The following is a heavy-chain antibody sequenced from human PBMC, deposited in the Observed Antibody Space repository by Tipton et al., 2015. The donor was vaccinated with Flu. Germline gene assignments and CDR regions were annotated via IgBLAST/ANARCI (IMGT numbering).Heavy chain of an antibody. V-gene: IGHV4-4*07. CDR1: GGSISSYY. CDR2: IYTSGST. Sequence: LACTVSGGSISSYYWSWIRQPAGKGLEWIGRIYTSGSTNYNPSLKSRVTMSVDTSKNQFSLKLSSVTAADTAVYYCARALRSSSWYKYYFDYWGQGTLVTVSS. CDR3: ARALRSSSWYKYYFDY. J-gene: IGHJ4*02. D-gene: IGHD6-13*01.